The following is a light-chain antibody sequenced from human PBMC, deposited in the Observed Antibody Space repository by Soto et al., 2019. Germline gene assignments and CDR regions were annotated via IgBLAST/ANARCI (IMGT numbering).Light chain of an antibody. CDR1: QSVSRN. V-gene: IGKV3-15*01. CDR3: QQYNDWPPLT. J-gene: IGKJ4*01. CDR2: DAS. Sequence: EMVMTQSPATLSASPGERATLSCRASQSVSRNLAWYQQKPGQAPRLLIFDASTRATGIPARFSGSGSGTEFTLTISNLRSEDFAVYYCQQYNDWPPLTFGGGTQMEIK.